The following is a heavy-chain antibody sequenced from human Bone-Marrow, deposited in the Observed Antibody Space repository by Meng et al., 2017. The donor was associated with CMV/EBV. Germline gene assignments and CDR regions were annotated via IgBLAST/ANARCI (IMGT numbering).Heavy chain of an antibody. CDR1: GGSIRSYY. J-gene: IGHJ6*02. V-gene: IGHV4-59*01. Sequence: SETLSLTCTVSGGSIRSYYWSWIRQPPGKGLEWIGYIYYSGSTNYNPSLKSRVTISVDTSKNQFSLRLSSVTAADTAVYYCARTLYSSSWSHELIYYYYGMDVWGQGTTVTVSS. CDR2: IYYSGST. CDR3: ARTLYSSSWSHELIYYYYGMDV. D-gene: IGHD6-13*01.